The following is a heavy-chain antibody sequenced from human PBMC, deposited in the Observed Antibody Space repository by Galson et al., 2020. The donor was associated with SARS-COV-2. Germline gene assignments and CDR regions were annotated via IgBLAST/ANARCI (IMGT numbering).Heavy chain of an antibody. J-gene: IGHJ6*02. CDR3: ATPRRGRETWLFYGMDV. Sequence: GESLKISCKASGDTFNNYWISWVRQMPGKGLEWMGRIDPSDSYPNYNPSFRGHVTMSADKSSSTAYLQWSSLKASDTAMYFCATPRRGRETWLFYGMDVWGQGTTVTVSS. V-gene: IGHV5-10-1*01. D-gene: IGHD3-22*01. CDR1: GDTFNNYW. CDR2: IDPSDSYP.